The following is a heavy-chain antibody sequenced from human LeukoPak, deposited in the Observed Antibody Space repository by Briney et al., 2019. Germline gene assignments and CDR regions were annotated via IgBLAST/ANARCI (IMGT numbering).Heavy chain of an antibody. CDR2: ISAYNGNT. CDR3: ARRAITMVRGVPLDY. V-gene: IGHV1-18*01. Sequence: ASVKVSCKASGYTFTSYGISWVRQAPGQGLEWMGWISAYNGNTNYAQKLQGRVTMTTDTSTSTAYMGLRSLRSDDTAVYYCARRAITMVRGVPLDYWGQGTLVTVSS. J-gene: IGHJ4*02. D-gene: IGHD3-10*01. CDR1: GYTFTSYG.